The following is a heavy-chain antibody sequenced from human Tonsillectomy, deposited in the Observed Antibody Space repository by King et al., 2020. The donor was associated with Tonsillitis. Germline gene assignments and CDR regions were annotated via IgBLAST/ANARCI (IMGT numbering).Heavy chain of an antibody. D-gene: IGHD6-6*01. CDR3: ANLPEYSGSSNYDGMDV. CDR1: GFTFITYA. V-gene: IGHV3-23*04. Sequence: VQLVESGGGLVQPGGSLRLSCAASGFTFITYAMSWVRQAPGKGLEWVSAISTSGGSTYYADSVKGRFTISRDNSKNTLYLQMNSLRAEDTAVYYCANLPEYSGSSNYDGMDVWGQGTTVTVSS. J-gene: IGHJ6*02. CDR2: ISTSGGST.